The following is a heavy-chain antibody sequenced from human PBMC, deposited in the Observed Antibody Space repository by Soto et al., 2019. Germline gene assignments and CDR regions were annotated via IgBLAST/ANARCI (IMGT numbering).Heavy chain of an antibody. J-gene: IGHJ4*02. D-gene: IGHD5-12*01. CDR3: ARDSKMATFDY. CDR1: GFTFSSYA. V-gene: IGHV3-30-3*01. CDR2: ISYDGSNK. Sequence: GSLRLSCAASGFTFSSYAMHWVRQAPGKGLEWVAVISYDGSNKYYADSVKGRFTISRDNSKNTLYLQMNSLRAEDTAVYYCARDSKMATFDYWGQGTLVTVSS.